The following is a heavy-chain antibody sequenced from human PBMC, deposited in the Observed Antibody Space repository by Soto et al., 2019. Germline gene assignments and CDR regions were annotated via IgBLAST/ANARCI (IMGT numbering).Heavy chain of an antibody. D-gene: IGHD6-19*01. CDR3: AKRSSGWYEGEFDY. CDR2: ISGSGGST. CDR1: GFTSSRYA. V-gene: IGHV3-23*01. Sequence: LXLSCAGSGFTSSRYAMSWVRQAPGKGLEWVSAISGSGGSTYYADSVKGRFTISRDNSKNTLYLQMNSLRAEDTDVYYCAKRSSGWYEGEFDYWGQGTLVTVYS. J-gene: IGHJ4*02.